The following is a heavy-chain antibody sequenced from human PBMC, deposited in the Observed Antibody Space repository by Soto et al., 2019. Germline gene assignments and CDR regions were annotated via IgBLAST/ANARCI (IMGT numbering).Heavy chain of an antibody. D-gene: IGHD6-19*01. CDR3: ARDAHLSNSSGWYFYYYYYGMDV. CDR1: GFTFSSYA. J-gene: IGHJ6*02. V-gene: IGHV3-30-3*01. CDR2: ISYDGSNK. Sequence: GGSLRLSCAASGFTFSSYAMHWVRQAPGKGLEWVAVISYDGSNKYYADSVKGRFTISRDNSKNTLYLQMNSLRAEDTAVYYCARDAHLSNSSGWYFYYYYYGMDVWGQGTTVTVSS.